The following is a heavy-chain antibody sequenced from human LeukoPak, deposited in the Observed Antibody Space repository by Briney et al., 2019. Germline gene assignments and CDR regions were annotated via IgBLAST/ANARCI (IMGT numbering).Heavy chain of an antibody. D-gene: IGHD1-26*01. CDR1: GDSVSSNSAA. V-gene: IGHV6-1*01. CDR3: ERDRSKGRWELLQDAFDI. Sequence: SQTLSLTCAISGDSVSSNSAAWNWIRQSPSRGLEWLGRAYYRSKWYNDYAVSVKSRITINPDTTKNQFSLQLNSVNPEDTAVYYCERDRSKGRWELLQDAFDIWGQGTMVTVSS. J-gene: IGHJ3*02. CDR2: AYYRSKWYN.